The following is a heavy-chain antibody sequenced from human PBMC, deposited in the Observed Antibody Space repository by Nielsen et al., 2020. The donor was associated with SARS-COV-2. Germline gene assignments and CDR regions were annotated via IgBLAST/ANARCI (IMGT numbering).Heavy chain of an antibody. CDR2: ISYDGSNK. Sequence: GESLKISCAASGFTFSSYAMHWVRQAPGKGLEWVAVISYDGSNKYYADSVKGRFTISRDNSKNTLYLQMNSLRAEDTAVYYCARRTGSTYYYDSSGYYDGMDVWGQGTTVTVSS. V-gene: IGHV3-30-3*01. CDR3: ARRTGSTYYYDSSGYYDGMDV. CDR1: GFTFSSYA. D-gene: IGHD3-22*01. J-gene: IGHJ6*02.